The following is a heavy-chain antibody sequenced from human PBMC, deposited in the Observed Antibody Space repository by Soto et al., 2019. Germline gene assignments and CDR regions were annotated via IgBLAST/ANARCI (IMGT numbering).Heavy chain of an antibody. CDR1: GGFFQGFG. V-gene: IGHV3-33*01. Sequence: PGGPLRLSWALLGGFFQGFGRHWAARAPGKGLEWVAIIRFDGSNEEYADSVKGRFTISRDNSKNTLYLQMNTLGAEDTAVYYCARDGIGGTVFRGYLDYWGRGTVVTVSS. CDR3: ARDGIGGTVFRGYLDY. J-gene: IGHJ4*02. D-gene: IGHD1-7*01. CDR2: IRFDGSNE.